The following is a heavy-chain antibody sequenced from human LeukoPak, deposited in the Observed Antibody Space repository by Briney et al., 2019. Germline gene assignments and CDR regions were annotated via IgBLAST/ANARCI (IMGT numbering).Heavy chain of an antibody. CDR3: ARHGDYYDSSGYFLAPTYYYYGMDV. Sequence: SQTLSLTCAISGDSVSSNSAAWNWIRLSPSRGLEWLGRTYYRSKWYNDYAVSVKSRITINPDTSKNQFSLKLSSVTAADTAVYYCARHGDYYDSSGYFLAPTYYYYGMDVWGQGTTVTVSS. V-gene: IGHV6-1*01. D-gene: IGHD3-22*01. CDR1: GDSVSSNSAA. J-gene: IGHJ6*02. CDR2: TYYRSKWYN.